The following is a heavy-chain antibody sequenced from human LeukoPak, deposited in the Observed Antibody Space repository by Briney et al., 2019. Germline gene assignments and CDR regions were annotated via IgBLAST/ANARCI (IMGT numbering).Heavy chain of an antibody. CDR1: GGSISSAGYS. CDR3: ARVVAVAGTRWFDP. J-gene: IGHJ5*02. Sequence: SETLSLTCAVSGGSISSAGYSWSWIRQPPGKGLEWIGYIYHSGSTYYNPSLKSRVTISVDRSKNQFSLKLSSVTAADTAVYYCARVVAVAGTRWFDPWGQGTLVTVSS. CDR2: IYHSGST. V-gene: IGHV4-30-2*01. D-gene: IGHD6-19*01.